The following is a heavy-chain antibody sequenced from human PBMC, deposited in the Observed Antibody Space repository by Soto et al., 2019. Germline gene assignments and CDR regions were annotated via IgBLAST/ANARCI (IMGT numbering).Heavy chain of an antibody. CDR3: PRALGYCSGGSCYPWDYYYYMDV. Sequence: QVQLVQSGAEVKKPGASVKVSCKASGYTFTSYAMHWVRQAPGQRLKWMGWINAGNGNTKYSQKFQGRVTITRDTSASTTYMELSSLRSEDTAEYYCPRALGYCSGGSCYPWDYYYYMDVWGKGTTVTVS. J-gene: IGHJ6*03. D-gene: IGHD2-15*01. CDR1: GYTFTSYA. V-gene: IGHV1-3*01. CDR2: INAGNGNT.